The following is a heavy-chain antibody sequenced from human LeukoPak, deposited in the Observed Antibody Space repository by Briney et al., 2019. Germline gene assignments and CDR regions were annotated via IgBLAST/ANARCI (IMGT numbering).Heavy chain of an antibody. Sequence: SETLSLTCAVYGGSFSGYYWSWIRQPPGKGLEWIGEINHSGSTSYNPSLKSRVTISVDTSKNQFSLKLSSVTAADTAVYYCAREKGSSSSWYWFDPWGQGTLVTVSS. CDR3: AREKGSSSSWYWFDP. CDR1: GGSFSGYY. D-gene: IGHD6-13*01. J-gene: IGHJ5*02. CDR2: INHSGST. V-gene: IGHV4-34*01.